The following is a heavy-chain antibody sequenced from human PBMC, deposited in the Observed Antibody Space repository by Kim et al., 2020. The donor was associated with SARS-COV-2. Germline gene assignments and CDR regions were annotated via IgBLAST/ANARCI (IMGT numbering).Heavy chain of an antibody. Sequence: SETLSLTCTVSSASMSSYYWNWIRQPPGKGPEWIGYIYYSGRTNYNPTNYNPSLKSRVTISLDTSKNQFSLKLSSVTAADTAVYYCARDVQLGYWGQGALVTVSS. CDR2: IYYSGRTNYNPT. CDR3: ARDVQLGY. J-gene: IGHJ4*02. V-gene: IGHV4-59*01. D-gene: IGHD6-13*01. CDR1: SASMSSYY.